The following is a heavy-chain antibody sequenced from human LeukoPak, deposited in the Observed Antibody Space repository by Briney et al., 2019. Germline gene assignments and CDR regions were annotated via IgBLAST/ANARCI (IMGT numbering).Heavy chain of an antibody. CDR1: GGSISSYY. Sequence: SETLSLTCTVSGGSISSYYWSWIRQPPGKGLEWIGYIYYSGSTYYNPSLKSRVTISVDTSKNQFSLKLSSATAADTAVYYCARPGGYSYGIDAFDIWGQGTMVTVSS. V-gene: IGHV4-59*08. CDR2: IYYSGST. J-gene: IGHJ3*02. CDR3: ARPGGYSYGIDAFDI. D-gene: IGHD5-18*01.